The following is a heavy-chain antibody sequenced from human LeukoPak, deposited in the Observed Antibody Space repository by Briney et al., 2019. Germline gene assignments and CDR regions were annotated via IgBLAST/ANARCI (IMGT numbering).Heavy chain of an antibody. V-gene: IGHV4-59*01. CDR2: IYSGST. CDR3: ARDGYGSGSYCWFDP. J-gene: IGHJ5*02. CDR1: GASITSSY. Sequence: SETLSLTCSVSGASITSSYWSWIRQTPGKGLEWIGNIYSGSTNYNPSFESRVTVSLDTSKNQFSLRLTSVTAADTALYYCARDGYGSGSYCWFDPWGQGTLVTVSS. D-gene: IGHD3-10*01.